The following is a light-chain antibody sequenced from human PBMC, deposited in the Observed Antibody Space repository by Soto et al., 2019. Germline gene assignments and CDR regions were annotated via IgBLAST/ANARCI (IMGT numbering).Light chain of an antibody. Sequence: EIVLTQSPATLSLSPGERATLSCRASQSVSSRSLAWYQQKPGQAPRLLIYDASNRATGIPARFSGSGSGTDFTLTISSLEPEDFAVYYCQQRSNWPPITFGQGTRLEIK. CDR2: DAS. J-gene: IGKJ5*01. CDR1: QSVSSRS. V-gene: IGKV3-11*01. CDR3: QQRSNWPPIT.